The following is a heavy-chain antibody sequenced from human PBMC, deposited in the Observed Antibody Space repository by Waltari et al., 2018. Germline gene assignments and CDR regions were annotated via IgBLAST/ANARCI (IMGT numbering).Heavy chain of an antibody. CDR2: INHSGST. V-gene: IGHV4-34*01. CDR3: AVPDLRYFDWFPRY. Sequence: QVQLQQWGAGLLKPSETLSLTCAVYGGSFSGYYWSWIPQPPGKGLGWIGEINHSGSTNYNPSLKSRVTISVDTSKNQFSLKLSSVTAADTAVHYCAVPDLRYFDWFPRYWGQGTLVTVSS. D-gene: IGHD3-9*01. J-gene: IGHJ4*02. CDR1: GGSFSGYY.